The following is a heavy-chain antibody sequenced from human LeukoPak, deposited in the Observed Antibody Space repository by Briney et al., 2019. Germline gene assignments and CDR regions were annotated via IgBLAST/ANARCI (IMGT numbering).Heavy chain of an antibody. CDR2: ISSSSSYI. D-gene: IGHD1-26*01. CDR3: ARGGWDHIDY. V-gene: IGHV3-21*01. J-gene: IGHJ4*02. CDR1: GFTFSSYS. Sequence: PGGSLRLSCAASGFTFSSYSMNWVRQAPGRGLEWVSSISSSSSYIYYADSVKGRFTISRDNAKNSLYLQMNSLRAEDTAVYYCARGGWDHIDYWGQGTLVTVSS.